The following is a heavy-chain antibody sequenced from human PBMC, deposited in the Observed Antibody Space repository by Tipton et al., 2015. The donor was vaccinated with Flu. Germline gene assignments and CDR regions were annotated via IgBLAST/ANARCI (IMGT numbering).Heavy chain of an antibody. D-gene: IGHD4-17*01. J-gene: IGHJ3*01. CDR1: GFTFGSFW. Sequence: SLRLSCATSGFTFGSFWMAWVRQAPGKGLEWVANMDLHGSEIYYLPSVRGRFTISRDNAEDSLVLQMNSLRAEDTAVYYCARPRYGDYNDAFDLWGQGTTVTISS. V-gene: IGHV3-7*01. CDR3: ARPRYGDYNDAFDL. CDR2: MDLHGSEI.